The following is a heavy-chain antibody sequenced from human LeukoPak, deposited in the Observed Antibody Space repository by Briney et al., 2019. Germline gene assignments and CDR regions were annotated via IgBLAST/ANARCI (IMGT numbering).Heavy chain of an antibody. CDR3: ARDGEVLSSSWFWFDP. D-gene: IGHD6-13*01. J-gene: IGHJ5*02. CDR1: GYSISSGYY. Sequence: SETLSLTCTVSGYSISSGYYWGWIRQPPGKGLEWIGSIYHSGSTYYNPSLKSRVTILVDTSKNQFSLKLSSVTAADTAVYYCARDGEVLSSSWFWFDPWGQGTLVTVSS. V-gene: IGHV4-38-2*02. CDR2: IYHSGST.